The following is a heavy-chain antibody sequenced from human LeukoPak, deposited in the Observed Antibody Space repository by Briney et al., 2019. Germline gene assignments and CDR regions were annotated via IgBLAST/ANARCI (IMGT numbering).Heavy chain of an antibody. CDR2: INPNSGGT. V-gene: IGHV1-2*02. D-gene: IGHD3-22*01. Sequence: ASVKVSCKASGYTFTGYYMHWVRQAPGQGLEWMGWINPNSGGTNYAQKFQGRVTMTRDTSISTAYMELSRLRSDDTAVYYCARVRIYYDSSGYYGYWGQGTLVTVPT. CDR3: ARVRIYYDSSGYYGY. J-gene: IGHJ4*02. CDR1: GYTFTGYY.